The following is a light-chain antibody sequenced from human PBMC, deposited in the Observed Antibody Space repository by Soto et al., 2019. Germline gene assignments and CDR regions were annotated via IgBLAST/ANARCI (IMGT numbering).Light chain of an antibody. J-gene: IGLJ1*01. V-gene: IGLV2-8*01. CDR1: SSDVGATDY. CDR3: ISHAGASNV. CDR2: EVN. Sequence: QSALTQPPSSSGYPGQSVAISCTGTSSDVGATDYVSWYQQHSGKAPKLLLYEVNKRPSGVPDRFSGSKSGNTASLTVSALQADDEADYYCISHAGASNVLGTGTKLTVL.